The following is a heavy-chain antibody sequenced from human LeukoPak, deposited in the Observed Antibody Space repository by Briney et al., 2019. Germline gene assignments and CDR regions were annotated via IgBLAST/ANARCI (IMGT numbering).Heavy chain of an antibody. J-gene: IGHJ6*03. CDR1: GGTFSSYA. Sequence: SVKVSCKASGGTFSSYAISWVRQAPGQGLEWMGGIIPIFGTANYAQKFQGRVTITTDESTSTAYMELSSLRSEDTAVYYCASSTNPYYYYKDVWGKGTTVTVSS. V-gene: IGHV1-69*05. CDR2: IIPIFGTA. D-gene: IGHD2-2*01. CDR3: ASSTNPYYYYKDV.